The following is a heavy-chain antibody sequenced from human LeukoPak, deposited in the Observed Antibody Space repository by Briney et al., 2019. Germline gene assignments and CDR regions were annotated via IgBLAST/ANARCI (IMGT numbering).Heavy chain of an antibody. CDR1: GGSISSGGYY. V-gene: IGHV4-30-2*01. J-gene: IGHJ6*03. CDR2: IFHSGST. Sequence: PSETLSLTCTVSGGSISSGGYYWTWIRQPPGKGLEWIGYIFHSGSTYYNPSPKSRVTISVDGSKNQFSLKLSSVTAADTAVYYCARDSQLGYCTSASCFGYYYYYMDVWGKGTTVTVSS. CDR3: ARDSQLGYCTSASCFGYYYYYMDV. D-gene: IGHD2-2*01.